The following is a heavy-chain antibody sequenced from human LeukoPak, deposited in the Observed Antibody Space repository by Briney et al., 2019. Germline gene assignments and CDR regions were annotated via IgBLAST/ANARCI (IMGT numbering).Heavy chain of an antibody. D-gene: IGHD3-10*01. J-gene: IGHJ5*02. V-gene: IGHV1-2*02. CDR1: GYTFTGYY. Sequence: ASVKVSCKASGYTFTGYYMHWVRQAPGQGLEWMGWINPNSGGTNYAQKFQGRVTMTRDTSNSTAYMEPSSLTSDDTAVYYCARPTLQTLGAWGQGTLVTVSS. CDR3: ARPTLQTLGA. CDR2: INPNSGGT.